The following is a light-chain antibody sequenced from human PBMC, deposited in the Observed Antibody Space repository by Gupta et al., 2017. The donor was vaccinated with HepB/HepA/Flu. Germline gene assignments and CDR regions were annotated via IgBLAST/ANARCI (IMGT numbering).Light chain of an antibody. CDR3: ATWDVSLRAFV. Sequence: QSVLTQSPSASGTPGQRVTISCSGGTSNIGTYHVNWYQHLPGTAPKLLFYKTNQRPSGVPDRFSASKSGTSASLAISGLRSEDEADYYCATWDVSLRAFVFGGGTKLNV. CDR1: TSNIGTYH. V-gene: IGLV1-47*01. J-gene: IGLJ2*01. CDR2: KTN.